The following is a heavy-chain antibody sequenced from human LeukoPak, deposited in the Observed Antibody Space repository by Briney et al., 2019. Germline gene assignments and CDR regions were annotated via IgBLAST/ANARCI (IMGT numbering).Heavy chain of an antibody. CDR1: GYTFTSYD. CDR2: MNPNSGNT. Sequence: GASVKVSCKASGYTFTSYDINWVRQATGQGLEWMGWMNPNSGNTGYAQKFQGRVTMTRNTSISTAYMELSSLRSEDTAVYYCARGPEYYDILTGYYGYYYYMDVWGKGTTVTVSS. J-gene: IGHJ6*03. CDR3: ARGPEYYDILTGYYGYYYYMDV. V-gene: IGHV1-8*01. D-gene: IGHD3-9*01.